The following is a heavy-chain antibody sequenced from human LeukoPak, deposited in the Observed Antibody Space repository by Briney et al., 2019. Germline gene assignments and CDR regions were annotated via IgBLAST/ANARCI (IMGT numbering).Heavy chain of an antibody. Sequence: QPGGSLRLSCAASGFTFSSYSMNWVREAPGKGLGWGSYISSMSSTIYYADSVKGRFTISRDNAKNSLYLQMNSLRAEDTAVYYCAVWFGEFFDYWGQGNPVTVSS. CDR1: GFTFSSYS. J-gene: IGHJ4*02. D-gene: IGHD3-10*01. CDR3: AVWFGEFFDY. V-gene: IGHV3-48*04. CDR2: ISSMSSTI.